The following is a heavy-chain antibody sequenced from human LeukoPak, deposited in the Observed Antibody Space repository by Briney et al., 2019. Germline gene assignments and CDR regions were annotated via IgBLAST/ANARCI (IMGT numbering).Heavy chain of an antibody. CDR2: IIPILGIA. V-gene: IGHV1-69*04. D-gene: IGHD2-15*01. J-gene: IGHJ4*02. CDR3: ARASNVGYCSGGSCVDY. Sequence: SVKVSCKASGGTFGSYAISWVRQAPGQGLEWMGRIIPILGIANYAQKFQGRVTITADKSTSTAYMELSSLRSEDTAVYYCARASNVGYCSGGSCVDYWGQGTLVTVSS. CDR1: GGTFGSYA.